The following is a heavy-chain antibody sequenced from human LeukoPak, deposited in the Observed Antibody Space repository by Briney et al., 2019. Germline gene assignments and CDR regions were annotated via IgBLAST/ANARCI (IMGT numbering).Heavy chain of an antibody. Sequence: SETLSLTCTVSGGSINSGGYYWSWIRQHPGKGLEWIGYIYYSGSTYYNPSLKSRVTISVDTSKNQFSLKLSSVTAADTAVYYCAREATVYGTYYYYYYMDVWGKGTTVTVSS. CDR3: AREATVYGTYYYYYYMDV. J-gene: IGHJ6*03. D-gene: IGHD4-11*01. CDR2: IYYSGST. V-gene: IGHV4-31*03. CDR1: GGSINSGGYY.